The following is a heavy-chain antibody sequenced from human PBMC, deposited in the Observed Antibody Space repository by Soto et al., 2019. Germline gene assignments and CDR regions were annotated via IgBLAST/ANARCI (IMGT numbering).Heavy chain of an antibody. J-gene: IGHJ3*02. Sequence: SETLSLTCAVSSGSISSSNWWSWVRQPPGKGLEWIGEIYHSGSTNYNPSLKSRVTISVDKSKNQFSLKLSSVTAADTAVYYCARDVSGYGGDAFDIWGQGTMVTVSS. CDR3: ARDVSGYGGDAFDI. CDR2: IYHSGST. CDR1: SGSISSSNW. V-gene: IGHV4-4*02. D-gene: IGHD5-12*01.